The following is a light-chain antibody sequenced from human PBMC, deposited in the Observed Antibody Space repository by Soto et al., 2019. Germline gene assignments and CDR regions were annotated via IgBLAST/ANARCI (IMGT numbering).Light chain of an antibody. V-gene: IGKV3-20*01. CDR3: QQYASSPRT. Sequence: EIVLTQSPGTLSLSPGERATLSCRASQTVSSSYLAWYRQKPGQAPRLLIYGASSRATGIPDRFSGSGSGTDFTLTISRLEPEDFAMYYCQQYASSPRTFGQGTKVDIK. CDR2: GAS. CDR1: QTVSSSY. J-gene: IGKJ1*01.